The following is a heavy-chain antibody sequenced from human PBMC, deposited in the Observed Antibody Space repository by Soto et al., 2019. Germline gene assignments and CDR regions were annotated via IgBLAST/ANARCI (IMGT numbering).Heavy chain of an antibody. J-gene: IGHJ6*01. CDR2: IRQAGREK. D-gene: IGHD3-3*01. Sequence: GGSLRLSCAASGFNFSSYWVSWVRQAPGKXLEWVANIRQAGREKYYVDSVKGRFTISRDNAKNSLYLQMNNLRAEDTAVYYCVREYDFLSGPDYYVYDGMDVWGQGTTDTGS. V-gene: IGHV3-7*01. CDR1: GFNFSSYW. CDR3: VREYDFLSGPDYYVYDGMDV.